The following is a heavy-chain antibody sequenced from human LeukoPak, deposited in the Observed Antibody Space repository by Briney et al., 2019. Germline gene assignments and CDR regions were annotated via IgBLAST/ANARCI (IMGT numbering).Heavy chain of an antibody. CDR3: ARKDIVVVVAATAPNWFDS. CDR1: GGSFSGYY. Sequence: SETLSLTCAVYGGSFSGYYWSWIRQPPGKGLEWTGEINHSGSTNYNPSLKSRVTISVDTSKNQFSLKLSSVTAADTAVYYCARKDIVVVVAATAPNWFDSWGQGTLVTVSS. CDR2: INHSGST. V-gene: IGHV4-34*01. D-gene: IGHD2-15*01. J-gene: IGHJ5*01.